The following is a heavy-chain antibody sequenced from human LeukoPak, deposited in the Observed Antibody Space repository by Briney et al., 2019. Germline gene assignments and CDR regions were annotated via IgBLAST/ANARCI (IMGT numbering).Heavy chain of an antibody. J-gene: IGHJ3*02. CDR3: AKAVPSSGYYWYAFDI. CDR2: ISYDGSNK. CDR1: GFTFSSYG. Sequence: GGSLRLSCAASGFTFSSYGMHWVRQAPGKGLEWVAVISYDGSNKYYADSVKGRFTISRDNSKNTLYLQMNSLRAEDTAVYYCAKAVPSSGYYWYAFDIWGQGTMVTASS. D-gene: IGHD3-22*01. V-gene: IGHV3-33*05.